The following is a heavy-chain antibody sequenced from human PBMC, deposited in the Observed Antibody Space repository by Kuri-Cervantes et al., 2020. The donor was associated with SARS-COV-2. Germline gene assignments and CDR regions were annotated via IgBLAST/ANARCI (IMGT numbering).Heavy chain of an antibody. V-gene: IGHV4-34*01. CDR1: GGSFSDYY. CDR3: AREVRGDSSGYYPKDLDY. CDR2: SYYSGST. D-gene: IGHD3-22*01. Sequence: ESLKISCAVYGGSFSDYYWSWIRQPPGKGLDWIGSSYYSGSTYYNPSLKSRVTISVDTSKNQFSLKLSSVTAADTAVYYCAREVRGDSSGYYPKDLDYWGQGTLVTVSS. J-gene: IGHJ4*02.